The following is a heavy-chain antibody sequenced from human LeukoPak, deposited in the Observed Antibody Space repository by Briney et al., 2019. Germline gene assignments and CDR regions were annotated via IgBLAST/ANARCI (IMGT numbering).Heavy chain of an antibody. J-gene: IGHJ6*03. Sequence: SETLSLTCTVSGGSISSGGYYWSWIRQHPGKGLEWIGYIYYSGSTYYNPSLKSRVTISVDTSKNQSSLKLSSVTAADTAVYYCARGPATYYDFWSGYYTGIYYYYYMDVWGKGTTVTVSS. CDR2: IYYSGST. V-gene: IGHV4-31*03. D-gene: IGHD3-3*01. CDR3: ARGPATYYDFWSGYYTGIYYYYYMDV. CDR1: GGSISSGGYY.